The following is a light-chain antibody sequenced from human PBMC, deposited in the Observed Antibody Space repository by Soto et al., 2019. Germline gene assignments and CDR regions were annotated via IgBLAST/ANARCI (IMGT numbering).Light chain of an antibody. V-gene: IGKV3-20*01. J-gene: IGKJ1*01. CDR1: QSVSSSY. CDR3: QQYGSSPTWT. Sequence: EIVLTQSPGTLSLSPGERATLSCRASQSVSSSYLAWYQQKPGQAPRLLIYGASSRATGIPDRFSGSGSGTDFALTISRLDPEDFAVYYCQQYGSSPTWTFRQGTKVDIK. CDR2: GAS.